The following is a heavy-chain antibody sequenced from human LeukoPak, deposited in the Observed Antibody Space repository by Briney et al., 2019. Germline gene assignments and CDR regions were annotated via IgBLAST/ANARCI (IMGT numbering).Heavy chain of an antibody. CDR1: GFTFSDYY. J-gene: IGHJ4*02. V-gene: IGHV3-11*04. D-gene: IGHD6-13*01. CDR3: ASGYSSSWATFDY. Sequence: KSGGSLRLSCAASGFTFSDYYMSWIRQAPGKGLEWVSYISSSGSTIYYADSVMGRFTISRDNAKNSLYLQMNSLRAEDTAVYYCASGYSSSWATFDYWGRGTLVTVSS. CDR2: ISSSGSTI.